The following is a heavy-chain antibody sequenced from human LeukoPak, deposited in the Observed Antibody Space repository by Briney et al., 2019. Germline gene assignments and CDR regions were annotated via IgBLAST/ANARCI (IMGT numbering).Heavy chain of an antibody. Sequence: GGSLRLSCAASKFTFSNYAMSWVRQAPGKGLEWVSGISGSGASTYYVDSVRGRFTISRDNSKNILFLQMNSLRAEDTAVYYCAKIWGFCSSSSCQTYGLDVWGQGTTVTVSS. CDR3: AKIWGFCSSSSCQTYGLDV. CDR1: KFTFSNYA. D-gene: IGHD2-2*01. V-gene: IGHV3-23*01. J-gene: IGHJ6*02. CDR2: ISGSGAST.